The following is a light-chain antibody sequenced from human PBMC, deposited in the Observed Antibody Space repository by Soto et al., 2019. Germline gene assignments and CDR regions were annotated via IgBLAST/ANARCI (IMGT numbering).Light chain of an antibody. CDR2: GAS. CDR1: RSVSSNF. Sequence: EIVLTQSPGTLSLSPGGRATLSCRASRSVSSNFLAWYQQKPGQAPRLLIYGASSRATGIPDRFSGSGSGTDFTLTISRLEPEDFAVYYCQQYGSSPPLPFGGGTRVEMK. CDR3: QQYGSSPPLP. J-gene: IGKJ4*01. V-gene: IGKV3-20*01.